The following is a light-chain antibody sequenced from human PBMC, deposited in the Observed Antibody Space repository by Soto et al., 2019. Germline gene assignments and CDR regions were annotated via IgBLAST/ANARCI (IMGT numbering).Light chain of an antibody. J-gene: IGLJ2*01. CDR1: SSDVGGYNY. Sequence: QSALTQPRSVSGSPGQSVTISCTGTSSDVGGYNYVSWYQQHPAKAPKLMIYDVSKRPSGVPDRFSGSRSGNTASLTISGLQAEDEADYYCCSYTIISTLIFGGGTKLTVL. CDR3: CSYTIISTLI. V-gene: IGLV2-11*01. CDR2: DVS.